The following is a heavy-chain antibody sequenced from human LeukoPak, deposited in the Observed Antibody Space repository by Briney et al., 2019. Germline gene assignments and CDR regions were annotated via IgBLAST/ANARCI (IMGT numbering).Heavy chain of an antibody. D-gene: IGHD1-26*01. J-gene: IGHJ4*02. V-gene: IGHV3-33*06. Sequence: GGSLRLSCAASGFTFSIYGMHWARQAPGKGLEWVSVIWYDGSNKYYADSVKGRFTISRDNSKNTLYLEMNSLRAEDMAVYYCAKDRGRRSYDAVDYWGQGTQVTVSS. CDR1: GFTFSIYG. CDR2: IWYDGSNK. CDR3: AKDRGRRSYDAVDY.